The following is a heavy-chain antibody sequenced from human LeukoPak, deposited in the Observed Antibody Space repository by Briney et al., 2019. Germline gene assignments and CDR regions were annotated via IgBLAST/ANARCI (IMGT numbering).Heavy chain of an antibody. D-gene: IGHD3-10*01. V-gene: IGHV3-15*01. CDR2: IKSKTDGGTT. CDR1: GFTFSNAW. J-gene: IGHJ6*02. CDR3: TTGPFDYYGSASYLANGMDV. Sequence: KPGGSLRLSCAASGFTFSNAWMSWDRQAPGKGLEWVGRIKSKTDGGTTDYTAPVKGRFTMSRDDSKNTLYLQMNSLKTEDTAVYYCTTGPFDYYGSASYLANGMDVWGQGTTVTVSS.